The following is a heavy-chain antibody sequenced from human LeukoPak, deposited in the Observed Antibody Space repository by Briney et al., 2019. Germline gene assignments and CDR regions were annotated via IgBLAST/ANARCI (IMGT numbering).Heavy chain of an antibody. CDR1: GFTFSTYG. D-gene: IGHD3-10*02. CDR2: ISYDGSNK. J-gene: IGHJ4*02. CDR3: AKDMLMEVQGYFDY. Sequence: SGGSLRLSCAASGFTFSTYGMHWVRQAPGKGLEWVAVISYDGSNKNYVDSVKGRFTISRDNSKNTLYLQMNSLRAEDTAVYYCAKDMLMEVQGYFDYWGQGTLVTVSS. V-gene: IGHV3-30*18.